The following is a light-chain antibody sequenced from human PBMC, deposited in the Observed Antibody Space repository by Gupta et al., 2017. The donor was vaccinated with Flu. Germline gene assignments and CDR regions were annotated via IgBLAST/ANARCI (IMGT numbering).Light chain of an antibody. V-gene: IGKV3-15*01. J-gene: IGKJ4*01. CDR2: GAS. CDR1: QSVSSN. Sequence: TQSPATLSVSPGERATLSCRASQSVSSNLAWYQQKPGQAPRLLIYGASSGSGTEFTLTISSLQSEDFAVYYCQQYNNWPPLTFGGGTKVEIK. CDR3: QQYNNWPPLT.